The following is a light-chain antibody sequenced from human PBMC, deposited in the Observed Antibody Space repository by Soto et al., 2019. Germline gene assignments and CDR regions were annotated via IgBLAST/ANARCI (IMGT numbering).Light chain of an antibody. CDR2: GAS. Sequence: EIVMTQSPGTLSVSPGERATLSCRASQSVRSNLAWYQQKPGQAPRLLIYGASTRATGIPARFSGSGSGTEFTLTISSLQSEDFAVYYCQQNDNWPRTFGQGTKVEIK. J-gene: IGKJ1*01. CDR3: QQNDNWPRT. V-gene: IGKV3-15*01. CDR1: QSVRSN.